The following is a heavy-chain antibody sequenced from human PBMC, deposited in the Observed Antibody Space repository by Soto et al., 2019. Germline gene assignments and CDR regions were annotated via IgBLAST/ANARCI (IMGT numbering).Heavy chain of an antibody. CDR2: ISGGGGST. CDR3: AKDPTSYDSSAQFDS. D-gene: IGHD3-22*01. V-gene: IGHV3-23*01. J-gene: IGHJ4*02. CDR1: GFSLSIYA. Sequence: EVQLLDSGGRLVQPGGSLRLSCAASGFSLSIYAMNWVRQAPGKGLEWVSGISGGGGSTYYADSVKGRFTISRDNSKNTLYLQMNSLRVEDTAVYYCAKDPTSYDSSAQFDSWGQGTLVTVSS.